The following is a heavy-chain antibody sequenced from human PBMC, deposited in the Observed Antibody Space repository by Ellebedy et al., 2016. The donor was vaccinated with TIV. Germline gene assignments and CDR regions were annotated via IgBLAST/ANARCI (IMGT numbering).Heavy chain of an antibody. J-gene: IGHJ2*01. V-gene: IGHV3-7*01. Sequence: GESLKISCAASGFTFSAYWMTWVRQAPGKGLEWVANIHEDGTKKHYVDSVKGRFTISRDNAGNSLYLQMNSLGAEDTAVYYCARAIYSASYLWGRGTLVTVSS. CDR3: ARAIYSASYL. CDR1: GFTFSAYW. D-gene: IGHD4-11*01. CDR2: IHEDGTKK.